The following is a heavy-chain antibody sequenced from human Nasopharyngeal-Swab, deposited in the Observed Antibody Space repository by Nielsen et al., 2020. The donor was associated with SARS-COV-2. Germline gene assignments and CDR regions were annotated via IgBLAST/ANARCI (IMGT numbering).Heavy chain of an antibody. CDR2: MNPNSGNT. D-gene: IGHD3-3*01. Sequence: ASVKVSCKASGYTFTSYDINWMRQATGQGLEWMGWMNPNSGNTGYAQKFQGRVTMTRNTSISTAYMELSSLRSEDTAVYYCARGPSVTIFGVVYYYYYGMDVWGQGTTVTVSS. J-gene: IGHJ6*02. CDR3: ARGPSVTIFGVVYYYYYGMDV. V-gene: IGHV1-8*01. CDR1: GYTFTSYD.